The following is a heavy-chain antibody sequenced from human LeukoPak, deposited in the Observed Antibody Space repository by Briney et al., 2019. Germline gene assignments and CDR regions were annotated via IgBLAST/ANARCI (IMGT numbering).Heavy chain of an antibody. CDR1: GYSISSGYY. D-gene: IGHD3-3*01. CDR2: IYHNGST. Sequence: SETLSLTCAVSGYSISSGYYWGWIRQPPGKGLEWIGSIYHNGSTYYNPSLKSRVTISVDTSKNQFSLKLSSVTAADTAVYYCARQTDYDFWSGSTLNWFDPWGQGTLVTVSS. J-gene: IGHJ5*02. CDR3: ARQTDYDFWSGSTLNWFDP. V-gene: IGHV4-38-2*01.